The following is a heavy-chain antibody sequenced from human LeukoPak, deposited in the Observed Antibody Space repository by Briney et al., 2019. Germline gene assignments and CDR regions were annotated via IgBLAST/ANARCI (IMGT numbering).Heavy chain of an antibody. CDR3: ARDLGYCSGGSCYSGVRDY. V-gene: IGHV1-69*06. D-gene: IGHD2-15*01. CDR2: SIPIFGTA. Sequence: SVKVSCKASGGTFSSYAISWVRQAPGQGLEWMGGSIPIFGTANYAQKFQGRVTITADKSTSTAYMELSSLRSEDTAVYYCARDLGYCSGGSCYSGVRDYWGQGTLVTVSS. CDR1: GGTFSSYA. J-gene: IGHJ4*02.